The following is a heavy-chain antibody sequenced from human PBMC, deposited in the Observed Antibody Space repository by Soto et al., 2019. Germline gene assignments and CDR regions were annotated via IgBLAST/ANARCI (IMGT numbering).Heavy chain of an antibody. D-gene: IGHD5-18*01. J-gene: IGHJ3*02. Sequence: QVQLVQSGAEVKKPGASVKASCKASGYTFTGCYMHWVRQAPGQGLEWMGWINPNSGDTNYAQKFQGRVTMTRDTSISTAYMELSRLRSDDTAVYYCARADTALGSAFDIWGQGTMVTVSS. CDR2: INPNSGDT. V-gene: IGHV1-2*02. CDR1: GYTFTGCY. CDR3: ARADTALGSAFDI.